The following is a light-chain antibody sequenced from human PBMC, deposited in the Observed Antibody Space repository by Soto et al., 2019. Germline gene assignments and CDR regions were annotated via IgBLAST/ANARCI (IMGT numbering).Light chain of an antibody. J-gene: IGLJ1*01. Sequence: QSALTQPPSVSGAPGQRVTISCTGRSSNIGAGYDVHWYQQLPGTAPKLLIYGNSNRPSGVPDRFSGSKSGTSASLAITGLQAEDEADYYCQSYDSSLSGYYVFGTGTKVTVL. CDR1: SSNIGAGYD. CDR3: QSYDSSLSGYYV. CDR2: GNS. V-gene: IGLV1-40*01.